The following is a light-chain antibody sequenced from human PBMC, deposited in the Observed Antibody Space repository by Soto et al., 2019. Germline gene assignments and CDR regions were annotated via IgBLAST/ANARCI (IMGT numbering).Light chain of an antibody. Sequence: QSALTQPASVSGSPGQSITISCTGTSSDVGAYNYVSWYQHHPGKAPKLMIYEVSNRPSGVSNRFSGSKSGNTASLTISGLQAEDEGDYYCSSYTTSSTRVFGGGTKVTVL. V-gene: IGLV2-14*01. CDR2: EVS. CDR1: SSDVGAYNY. J-gene: IGLJ3*02. CDR3: SSYTTSSTRV.